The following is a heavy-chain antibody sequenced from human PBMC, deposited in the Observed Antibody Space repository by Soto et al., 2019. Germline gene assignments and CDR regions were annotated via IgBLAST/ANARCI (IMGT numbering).Heavy chain of an antibody. J-gene: IGHJ4*02. Sequence: GGSLRLSCAASGFTFSSYAMSWVRQAPGKGLEWVSNISGSGGSTYYADSVRGRFTISRDNAKNTLYLQMNSLRAEDTAVYYCARGSTSFDSWGQGTLVTVSS. CDR3: ARGSTSFDS. CDR2: ISGSGGST. CDR1: GFTFSSYA. V-gene: IGHV3-23*01. D-gene: IGHD2-2*01.